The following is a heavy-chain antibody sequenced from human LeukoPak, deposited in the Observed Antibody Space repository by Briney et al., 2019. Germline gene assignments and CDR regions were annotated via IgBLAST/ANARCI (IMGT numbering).Heavy chain of an antibody. CDR3: SRVCLRSSSWLEGSFDY. Sequence: SSLKMSCKGSGGTFSNYAISWVRHSPGHGLEWMGGIISLLHTSTYAHKFQGKVTSTAGKSPRTAYMERRSLTSEDTAVSYCSRVCLRSSSWLEGSFDYWGEGTLVSVSS. J-gene: IGHJ4*02. V-gene: IGHV1-69*06. CDR2: IISLLHTS. D-gene: IGHD6-13*01. CDR1: GGTFSNYA.